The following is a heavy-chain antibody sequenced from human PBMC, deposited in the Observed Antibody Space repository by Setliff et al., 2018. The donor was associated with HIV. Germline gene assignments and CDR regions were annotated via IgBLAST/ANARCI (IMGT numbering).Heavy chain of an antibody. Sequence: AGESLKISCAASGFTFDRFWVHWVRQAPGKGLVWVSRVNRDGSSTTYADSVKDRFTISRDNAKNTLYLQMNSLRAEDTGVYYCHSGYDTEEQSYFDYWGQGALVTVSS. CDR1: GFTFDRFW. D-gene: IGHD5-12*01. CDR3: HSGYDTEEQSYFDY. J-gene: IGHJ4*02. CDR2: VNRDGSST. V-gene: IGHV3-74*01.